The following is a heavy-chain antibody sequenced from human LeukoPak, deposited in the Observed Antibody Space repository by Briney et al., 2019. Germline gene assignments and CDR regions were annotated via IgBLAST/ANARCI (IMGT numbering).Heavy chain of an antibody. Sequence: GGSLRLSCAASGSIFSSYGMHWVRQAPGKGLEWVAFIRYDGSNKYYADSVKGRFTISRDNSKNTLYLQMNSLRTEDTAVYYCAKMCPLLSSTSCYNYWGQGTLVTVSS. V-gene: IGHV3-30*02. J-gene: IGHJ4*02. D-gene: IGHD2-2*02. CDR1: GSIFSSYG. CDR3: AKMCPLLSSTSCYNY. CDR2: IRYDGSNK.